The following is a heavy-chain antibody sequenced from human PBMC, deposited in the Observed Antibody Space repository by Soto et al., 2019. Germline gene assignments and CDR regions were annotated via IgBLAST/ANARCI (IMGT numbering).Heavy chain of an antibody. J-gene: IGHJ4*02. V-gene: IGHV3-48*04. CDR1: GFTFSSYA. Sequence: GGSLRLSCVVSGFTFSSYAMIWVRQAPGKGLEWVSDISSSGGTIYYADSVKGRFTISRDNAKNSLYLQMNSLRAEDTAVYYCARVGYSSSWFFDYWGQGTLVTVSS. D-gene: IGHD6-13*01. CDR2: ISSSGGTI. CDR3: ARVGYSSSWFFDY.